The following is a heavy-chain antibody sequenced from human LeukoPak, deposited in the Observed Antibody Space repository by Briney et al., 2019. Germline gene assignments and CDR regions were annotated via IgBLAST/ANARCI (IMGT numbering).Heavy chain of an antibody. CDR3: ARDLVAGTHYYGMDV. J-gene: IGHJ6*02. CDR1: GGTFSSYA. CDR2: IIPIFGTA. D-gene: IGHD6-19*01. Sequence: SVKVSCKAFGGTFSSYAISWVRQAPGQGLEWMGGIIPIFGTANYAQKFQGRVTITADESTSTAYMELSSLRSEDTAVYYCARDLVAGTHYYGMDVWGQGTTVTVSS. V-gene: IGHV1-69*13.